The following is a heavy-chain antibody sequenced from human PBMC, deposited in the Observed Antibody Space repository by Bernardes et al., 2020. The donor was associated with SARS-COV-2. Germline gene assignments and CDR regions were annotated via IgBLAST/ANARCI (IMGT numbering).Heavy chain of an antibody. CDR2: IWYDGRNK. CDR3: ARDLVAPGIAVDYYYGMDV. D-gene: IGHD6-19*01. J-gene: IGHJ6*02. CDR1: GFTFSSYG. Sequence: GGSLRLSCAVSGFTFSSYGMHWVRQAPGKGLEWVAVIWYDGRNKYYADSVKGRFTISRDNSKNTLYLQMNSLRAEDTAVYYCARDLVAPGIAVDYYYGMDVWGQGTTVTVSS. V-gene: IGHV3-33*01.